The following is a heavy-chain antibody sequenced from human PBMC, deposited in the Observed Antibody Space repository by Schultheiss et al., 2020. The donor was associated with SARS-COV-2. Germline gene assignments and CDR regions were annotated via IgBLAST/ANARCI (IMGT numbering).Heavy chain of an antibody. CDR2: IDWDDDK. CDR1: GFSLSTSGMR. Sequence: SGPTLVKPTQTLTLTCTFSGFSLSTSGMRVSWIRQPPGKALEWLARIDWDDDKFYSTSLKTRLTISKNTSKNQVVLTMTNMDPVDTATYYCARIPTGNDAFDIWGQGTMVTVSS. V-gene: IGHV2-70*04. J-gene: IGHJ3*02. D-gene: IGHD4-11*01. CDR3: ARIPTGNDAFDI.